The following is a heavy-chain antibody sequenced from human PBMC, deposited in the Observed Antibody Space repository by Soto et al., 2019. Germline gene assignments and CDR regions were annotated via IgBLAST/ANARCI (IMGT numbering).Heavy chain of an antibody. CDR2: INHSGST. D-gene: IGHD3-3*01. J-gene: IGHJ6*02. CDR3: ARQTTYYDFWSGPHPNYGMDV. CDR1: GGSISSSNW. Sequence: SETLSLTCAVSGGSISSSNWWSWVRQPPGKGLEWIGEINHSGSTNYNPSLKSRVTISVDTSKNQFSLKLSSVTAADTAVYYCARQTTYYDFWSGPHPNYGMDVWGQGTTVTVSS. V-gene: IGHV4-4*02.